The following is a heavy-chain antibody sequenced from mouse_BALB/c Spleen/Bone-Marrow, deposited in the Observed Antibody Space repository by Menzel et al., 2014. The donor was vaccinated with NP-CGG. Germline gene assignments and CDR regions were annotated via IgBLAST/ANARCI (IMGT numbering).Heavy chain of an antibody. Sequence: EVKLMESGGGLVQPGGSRKLSCAASGFTFSSFGMHWVRQAPEKGLEWVVYISSGSSTIYYADAVKGRFTISRDNPKNTLFLQMTSLRSEDTAMYYCATGTRAVDYWGQGTSVTVSS. V-gene: IGHV5-17*02. CDR3: ATGTRAVDY. CDR1: GFTFSSFG. J-gene: IGHJ4*01. CDR2: ISSGSSTI. D-gene: IGHD4-1*01.